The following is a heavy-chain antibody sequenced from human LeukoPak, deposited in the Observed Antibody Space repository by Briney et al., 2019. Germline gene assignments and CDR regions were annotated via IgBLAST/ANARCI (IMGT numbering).Heavy chain of an antibody. CDR3: ARGRSNSSGWYWFDP. CDR1: GGSFSGYY. V-gene: IGHV4-34*01. CDR2: INHSGST. Sequence: PSETLSLTCAVYGGSFSGYYWSWIRQPPGKGLEWIGEINHSGSTNYNPSLKSRVTISVDTPKNQFSLKLSSVTAADTAVYYCARGRSNSSGWYWFDPWGQGTLVTVSS. J-gene: IGHJ5*02. D-gene: IGHD6-19*01.